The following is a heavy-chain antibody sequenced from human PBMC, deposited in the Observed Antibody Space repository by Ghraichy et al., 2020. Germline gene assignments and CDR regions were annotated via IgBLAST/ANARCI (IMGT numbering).Heavy chain of an antibody. J-gene: IGHJ2*01. CDR1: GGSIRGYY. CDR2: MYYSGNT. V-gene: IGHV4-59*13. Sequence: SETLSLTCTVSGGSIRGYYWTWIRQLSGKGLEWIGYMYYSGNTNYNPFLKSRVIISVDTSKNQFSLKLCSVTAADTAVYYCARDGGNWYFDLWGRVTLVTVSS. CDR3: ARDGGNWYFDL. D-gene: IGHD2-15*01.